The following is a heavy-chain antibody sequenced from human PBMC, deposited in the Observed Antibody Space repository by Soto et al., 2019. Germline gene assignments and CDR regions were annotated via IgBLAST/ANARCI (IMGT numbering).Heavy chain of an antibody. V-gene: IGHV1-69*13. CDR2: IIPIFGTA. CDR3: ARSVAGPGNYYGMDV. J-gene: IGHJ6*02. Sequence: SVKVSCKASGGTFSSYAISWVRQAPGQGLEWMGGIIPIFGTANYAQKFQGRVTITADESTSTAYMELSSLRSEDTAVYYCARSVAGPGNYYGMDVWGQGNTVTVSS. CDR1: GGTFSSYA. D-gene: IGHD6-19*01.